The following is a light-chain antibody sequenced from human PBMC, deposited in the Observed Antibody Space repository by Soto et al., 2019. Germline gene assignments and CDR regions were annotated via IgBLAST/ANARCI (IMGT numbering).Light chain of an antibody. CDR2: AVS. J-gene: IGLJ1*01. V-gene: IGLV2-14*01. Sequence: QSALTQPASVSGSPGQSVTISCTGTSSDVGGYNYVSWYQQHPGKAPKLMIYAVSNRPSGVSNRFSGSKSGNTASLTISGLQAEDEAEYYCRSYTTSSTLLYVFGTGTKVTVL. CDR1: SSDVGGYNY. CDR3: RSYTTSSTLLYV.